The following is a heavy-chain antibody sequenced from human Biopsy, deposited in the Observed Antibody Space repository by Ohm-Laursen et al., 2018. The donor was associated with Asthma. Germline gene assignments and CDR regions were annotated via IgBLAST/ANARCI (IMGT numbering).Heavy chain of an antibody. J-gene: IGHJ4*02. Sequence: SLRLSCAAPGFTFGSYGLHWVRQAPGKGLEWVADIWFDGSNKHYADSVKGRFTISRDNSKNTLYLQMNSLRAEGTALYYCGRERSYMVDYWGQGTLVIVSS. CDR3: GRERSYMVDY. CDR2: IWFDGSNK. CDR1: GFTFGSYG. D-gene: IGHD3-10*01. V-gene: IGHV3-33*01.